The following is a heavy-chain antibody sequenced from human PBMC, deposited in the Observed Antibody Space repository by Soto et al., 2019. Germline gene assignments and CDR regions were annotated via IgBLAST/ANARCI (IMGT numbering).Heavy chain of an antibody. CDR2: IIPIFGTA. CDR3: ARGWGYDNNDYYYAY. Sequence: QVQLVQSGAAVRKPGSSVKVSCKASGGTFSRHGISWVRQAPGQGLEWMGGIIPIFGTANHAQKFQGRVTTTADDSTSTAYMELSSLRSEDTAVYYCARGWGYDNNDYYYAYWGQGTLVIVSS. CDR1: GGTFSRHG. J-gene: IGHJ4*02. D-gene: IGHD3-22*01. V-gene: IGHV1-69*01.